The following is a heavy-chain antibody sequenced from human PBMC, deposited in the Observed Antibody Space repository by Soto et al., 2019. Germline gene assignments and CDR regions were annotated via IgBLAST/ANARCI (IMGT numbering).Heavy chain of an antibody. Sequence: PSETLSLTCAVYGESFSGYYWSWIRQPPGKGLEWIGEIHDSGSTNYNPSLKSRLIISVDTSRNQFSLKLSSVTAADTAVYYCARGSPYNWNYNYYYGMDVWGQGTTVTVSS. V-gene: IGHV4-34*01. CDR2: IHDSGST. CDR1: GESFSGYY. CDR3: ARGSPYNWNYNYYYGMDV. J-gene: IGHJ6*02. D-gene: IGHD1-20*01.